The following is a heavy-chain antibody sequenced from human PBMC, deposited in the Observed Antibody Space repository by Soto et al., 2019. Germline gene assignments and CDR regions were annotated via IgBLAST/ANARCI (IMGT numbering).Heavy chain of an antibody. D-gene: IGHD1-26*01. CDR2: ISSSGSTI. Sequence: GGSLRLSCAASGFTFSSYEMNWVRQAPGKGLEWVSYISSSGSTIYYADSVKGRFTISTDNAKNSLYLQMNSLRAEDTAVYYCAREGVGATFDNGMDVWGQGTTVTVSS. J-gene: IGHJ6*02. CDR3: AREGVGATFDNGMDV. V-gene: IGHV3-48*03. CDR1: GFTFSSYE.